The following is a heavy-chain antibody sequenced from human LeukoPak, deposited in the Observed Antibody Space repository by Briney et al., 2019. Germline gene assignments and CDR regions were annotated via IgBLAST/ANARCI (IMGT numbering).Heavy chain of an antibody. CDR1: GFTVSSNY. V-gene: IGHV3-53*01. CDR3: ARGGGLGSSGRVAYFDY. J-gene: IGHJ4*02. Sequence: PGGSLRLSCAASGFTVSSNYMSWVRQAPGKGLEWVSLIYSGGNTYYADSVKGRFTISRDNSRNTLYLQMNSLRAEDTAVYYCARGGGLGSSGRVAYFDYWGQGTPVTVSS. CDR2: IYSGGNT. D-gene: IGHD6-19*01.